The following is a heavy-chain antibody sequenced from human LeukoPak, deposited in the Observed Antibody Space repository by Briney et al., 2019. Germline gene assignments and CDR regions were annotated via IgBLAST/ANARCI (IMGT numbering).Heavy chain of an antibody. CDR3: ARRGGYCSGGTCYFDN. CDR2: VNSDGSRT. V-gene: IGHV3-74*01. D-gene: IGHD2-15*01. J-gene: IGHJ4*02. Sequence: GGSLRLSCATSGFAFPTYWMHWVRQAPGKGLVWVSRVNSDGSRTDYADSVKGRFTVSRDNAKNTLYLQMNSLRAEDTAVYYCARRGGYCSGGTCYFDNWGQGTLVTVSS. CDR1: GFAFPTYW.